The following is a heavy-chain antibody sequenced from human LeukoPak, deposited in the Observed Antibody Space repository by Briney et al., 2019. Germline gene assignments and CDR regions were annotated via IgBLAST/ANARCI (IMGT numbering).Heavy chain of an antibody. Sequence: ASVKVSCKASGYTFTSYDINWVRQATGQAREWVGWMNPNSGNTGYAQKFQGRVTMTRNTSISTAYMELSSLRSEDTAVYYCARGIGSTTVTTLEYYFDYWGQGTLVTVSS. V-gene: IGHV1-8*01. CDR1: GYTFTSYD. J-gene: IGHJ4*02. CDR3: ARGIGSTTVTTLEYYFDY. CDR2: MNPNSGNT. D-gene: IGHD4-17*01.